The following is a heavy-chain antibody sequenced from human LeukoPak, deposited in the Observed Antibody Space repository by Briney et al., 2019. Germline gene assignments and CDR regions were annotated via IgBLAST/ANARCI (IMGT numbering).Heavy chain of an antibody. CDR1: GYTFTSYY. Sequence: GASVKVSCKASGYTFTSYYMHWVRQAPGQGLEWMGIINPSGGSTSSAQKFQGRVTLTRDMSTSTDYMELRSLKSEDTAVYYCARDNSVGDIAWWFDPWGQGTLVTVSS. D-gene: IGHD3-10*01. CDR3: ARDNSVGDIAWWFDP. V-gene: IGHV1-46*01. CDR2: INPSGGST. J-gene: IGHJ5*02.